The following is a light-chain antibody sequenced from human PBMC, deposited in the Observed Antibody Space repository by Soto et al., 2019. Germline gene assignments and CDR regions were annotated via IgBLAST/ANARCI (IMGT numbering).Light chain of an antibody. CDR2: DVT. Sequence: QTALTQPASVSGSPGQSITISCTGTSSDVGGFNYVSWYQQHPGKAPKLMIYDVTNRPSGVSYRFSGSKSGNTASLTISGLQAEDEADYYCYSYTSSSTYVFGTGTKVTVL. CDR3: YSYTSSSTYV. CDR1: SSDVGGFNY. V-gene: IGLV2-14*03. J-gene: IGLJ1*01.